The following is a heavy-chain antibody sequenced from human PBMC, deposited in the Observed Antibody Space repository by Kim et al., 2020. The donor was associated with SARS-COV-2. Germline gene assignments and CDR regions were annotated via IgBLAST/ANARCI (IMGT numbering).Heavy chain of an antibody. J-gene: IGHJ5*02. CDR3: TRAPSGWYGGPNWFDP. D-gene: IGHD6-19*01. Sequence: VKGRFTISRDDSKSIAYLKMHSLKTEDTAVYYCTRAPSGWYGGPNWFDPWGQGTLVTVSS. V-gene: IGHV3-49*02.